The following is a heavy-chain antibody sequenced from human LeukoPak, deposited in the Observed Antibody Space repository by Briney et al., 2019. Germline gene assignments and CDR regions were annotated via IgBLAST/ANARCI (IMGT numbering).Heavy chain of an antibody. CDR3: ARISGWHGKNFDY. D-gene: IGHD6-19*01. V-gene: IGHV3-7*01. J-gene: IGHJ4*02. CDR2: IKQDGSEK. CDR1: GFTFSSYW. Sequence: GGSLRLSCAASGFTFSSYWMSWVRQAPGKGLEWVANIKQDGSEKYYVDSVKGRFTISRDNAKNSLYLQMNCLRAEDTAVYYCARISGWHGKNFDYWGQGTLVTVSS.